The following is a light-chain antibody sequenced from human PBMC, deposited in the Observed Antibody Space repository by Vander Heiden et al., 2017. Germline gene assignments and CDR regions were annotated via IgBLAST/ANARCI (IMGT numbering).Light chain of an antibody. CDR2: AAS. CDR3: QQYGGSRGYI. J-gene: IGKJ2*01. CDR1: QSVSSSY. V-gene: IGKV3-20*01. Sequence: EIVLTQSPGTLSLSPGERASLSCRASQSVSSSYLAWYQQKPGQAPRLLIYAASSRATGIPDRFRGSGSGADFTLTISRLEPEDYALYYCQQYGGSRGYICGQGTKLEI.